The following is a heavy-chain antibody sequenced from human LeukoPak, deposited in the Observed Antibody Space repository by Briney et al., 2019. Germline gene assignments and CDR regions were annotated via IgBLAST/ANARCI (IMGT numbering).Heavy chain of an antibody. J-gene: IGHJ3*02. CDR1: GFTFSDYY. Sequence: GGSLRLSCAASGFTFSDYYMSWIRQAPGKGLEWVSYISTSGNYIKDADSVKGRFTISRDNAKNSLFLRMSSLRVEDTAVYYCARHRFDRYCSSNTCPGAFDIWGQGTMVTVSS. CDR3: ARHRFDRYCSSNTCPGAFDI. CDR2: ISTSGNYI. D-gene: IGHD2-2*01. V-gene: IGHV3-11*03.